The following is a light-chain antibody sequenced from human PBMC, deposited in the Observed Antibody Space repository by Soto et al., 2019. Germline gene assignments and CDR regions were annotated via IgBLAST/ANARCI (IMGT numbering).Light chain of an antibody. Sequence: EIVLTQSPGTLSLSPGERSTLACRASQTVSSSYLAWFQQKPGQAPRLLMYAASTRTTGIADRFRGSGSGKDFTLTTSILEANDFAVYYCQLYGSTTKTFGKGTKMQIK. CDR2: AAS. V-gene: IGKV3-20*01. CDR1: QTVSSSY. CDR3: QLYGSTTKT. J-gene: IGKJ1*01.